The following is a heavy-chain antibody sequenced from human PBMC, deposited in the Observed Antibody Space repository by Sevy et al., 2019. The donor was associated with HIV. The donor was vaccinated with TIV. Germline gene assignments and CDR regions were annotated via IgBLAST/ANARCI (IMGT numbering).Heavy chain of an antibody. J-gene: IGHJ4*02. CDR1: GFTFSSYA. D-gene: IGHD4-17*01. CDR3: TRRSTVTTDVDFDY. Sequence: GGSLRLSCAASGFTFSSYAMSWVRQAPGKGLEWVGRIRSKANSYATAYAASVKGRFTISRDDSKNTAYLQMNSLKTEDTAVYYCTRRSTVTTDVDFDYWGQGTLVTVSS. V-gene: IGHV3-73*01. CDR2: IRSKANSYAT.